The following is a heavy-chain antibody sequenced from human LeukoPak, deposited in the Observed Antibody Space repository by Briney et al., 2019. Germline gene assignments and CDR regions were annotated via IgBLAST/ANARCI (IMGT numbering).Heavy chain of an antibody. D-gene: IGHD2-2*01. CDR2: INGGDGNT. CDR1: GYTFSTYA. J-gene: IGHJ4*02. V-gene: IGHV1-3*01. CDR3: ARSYIVVVPAVYFDY. Sequence: GASVKVSCKTPGYTFSTYAIQWVRQAPGQRLEWMGWINGGDGNTKFSQKFQGRVTITRDTSASSSYMELSSLRSEDTAVYYCARSYIVVVPAVYFDYWGQGTLVTVSS.